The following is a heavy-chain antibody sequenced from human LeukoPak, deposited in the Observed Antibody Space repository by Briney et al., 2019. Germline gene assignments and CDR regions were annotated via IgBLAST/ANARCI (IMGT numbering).Heavy chain of an antibody. CDR1: GGSISSYY. CDR2: IYYSGST. V-gene: IGHV4-59*01. Sequence: SETLSLTCTVSGGSISSYYWSWIRQPPGKGLEWIRYIYYSGSTNYNPSLKSRVTISVDTSKNQFSLKLSSVTAADTAVYYCARGLEYDILTGSEYYFDYWGQGTLVTVSS. J-gene: IGHJ4*02. CDR3: ARGLEYDILTGSEYYFDY. D-gene: IGHD3-9*01.